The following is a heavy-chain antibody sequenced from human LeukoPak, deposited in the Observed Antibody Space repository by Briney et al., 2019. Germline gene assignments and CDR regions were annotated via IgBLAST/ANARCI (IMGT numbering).Heavy chain of an antibody. CDR1: GFTFSSYS. CDR3: ASSRYDSSGYYGIIGY. CDR2: ISRSSNYK. Sequence: GGSLRLSCAASGFTFSSYSMNWVRQAPGKGVEWVSSISRSSNYKYYADSVKGRFTISRDNAKNSLYLQMNSLRAEDTALYYCASSRYDSSGYYGIIGYWGQGTLVTVSS. J-gene: IGHJ4*02. V-gene: IGHV3-21*01. D-gene: IGHD3-22*01.